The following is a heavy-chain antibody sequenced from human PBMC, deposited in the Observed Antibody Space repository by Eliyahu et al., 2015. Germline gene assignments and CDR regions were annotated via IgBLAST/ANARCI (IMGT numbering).Heavy chain of an antibody. CDR1: GDSISSATNF. CDR2: XYHSGNA. Sequence: QVQLQESGPGLVKPSQTLSLTXXVXGDSISSATNFWSXIRQYPGKGLEWIGYXYHSGNAYYNPSLKSRVIISADTSKNQFSLKLTSVTGADTAVYYCARRGGGSGFDYWGRGTLVTVSS. D-gene: IGHD2-15*01. CDR3: ARRGGGSGFDY. V-gene: IGHV4-31*03. J-gene: IGHJ4*02.